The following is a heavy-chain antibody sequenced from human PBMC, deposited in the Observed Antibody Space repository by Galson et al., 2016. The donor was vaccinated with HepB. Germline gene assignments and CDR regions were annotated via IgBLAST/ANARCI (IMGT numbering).Heavy chain of an antibody. CDR3: AGRSGGWYGGDY. J-gene: IGHJ4*02. V-gene: IGHV3-30*03. CDR2: ISYDGSNK. CDR1: GFTFSSYF. Sequence: SLRLSCAASGFTFSSYFMHWVRQAPGKGLEWVAVISYDGSNKYSADSVKGRFTISRDNSKNTLYLEMNRLRAEDTAVYYCAGRSGGWYGGDYWGQGTLVTVSS. D-gene: IGHD6-19*01.